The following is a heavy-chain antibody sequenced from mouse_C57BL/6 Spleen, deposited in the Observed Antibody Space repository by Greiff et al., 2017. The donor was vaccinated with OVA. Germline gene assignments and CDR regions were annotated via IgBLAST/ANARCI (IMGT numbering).Heavy chain of an antibody. CDR1: GFTFSDYG. D-gene: IGHD4-1*02. CDR3: ARATGTYFAY. J-gene: IGHJ2*01. Sequence: EVKLVESGGGLVQPGGSLKLSCAASGFTFSDYGMAWVRQAPRKGPEWVAFISNLAYSIYDADTVTGRLTISSENAKNTLYLEMRRLRSEYTTMYYCARATGTYFAYWGQGTTVTVSS. V-gene: IGHV5-15*01. CDR2: ISNLAYSI.